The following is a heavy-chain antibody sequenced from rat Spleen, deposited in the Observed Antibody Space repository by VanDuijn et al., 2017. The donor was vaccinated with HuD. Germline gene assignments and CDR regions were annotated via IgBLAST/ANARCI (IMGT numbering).Heavy chain of an antibody. CDR1: GFTFSDYN. D-gene: IGHD1-1*01. J-gene: IGHJ2*01. CDR2: ISYDGGST. Sequence: EVQLVESGGGLVQPGRSLKLSCVVSGFTFSDYNMAWVRQTPKKGLEWVATISYDGGSTYYRDSVKGRFTISRDNAKSTLYLQMDSLRSEDTASYYCARVVTGFDYWGQGVMVTVSS. V-gene: IGHV5-7*01. CDR3: ARVVTGFDY.